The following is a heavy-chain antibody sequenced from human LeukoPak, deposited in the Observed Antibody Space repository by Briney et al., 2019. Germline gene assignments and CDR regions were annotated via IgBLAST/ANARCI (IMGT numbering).Heavy chain of an antibody. V-gene: IGHV4-39*01. CDR3: ASLASVAVEKPFDY. J-gene: IGHJ4*02. CDR2: SYYSGST. Sequence: SETLSLTCTVSGGSISSSSYYWGWIRQPPGKGLEWSGSSYYSGSTYYNPSLKSRVTISVDTSKNQFSLKLTSVTAADTAVYYCASLASVAVEKPFDYWGQGTLVTVSS. CDR1: GGSISSSSYY. D-gene: IGHD2-15*01.